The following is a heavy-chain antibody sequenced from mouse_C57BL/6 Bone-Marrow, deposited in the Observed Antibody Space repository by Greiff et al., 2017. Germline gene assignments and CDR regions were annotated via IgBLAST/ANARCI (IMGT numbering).Heavy chain of an antibody. CDR2: IDPGNSDT. CDR3: TRGSITTVGFEY. V-gene: IGHV1-5*01. CDR1: GYTFTSYW. Sequence: VQLQQSGTVLARPGASVKMSCKTSGYTFTSYWMHWVKQRPGQGLEWIGAIDPGNSDTSYNQKFKGKAKLTAVTSASTAYMELSSLTNEDSAVYCCTRGSITTVGFEYWGQGTTLTVSS. D-gene: IGHD1-1*01. J-gene: IGHJ2*01.